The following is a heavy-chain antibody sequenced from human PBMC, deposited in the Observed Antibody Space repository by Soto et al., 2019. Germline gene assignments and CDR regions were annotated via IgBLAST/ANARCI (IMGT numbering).Heavy chain of an antibody. V-gene: IGHV3-48*03. CDR1: GFTFTSFE. Sequence: GGSLRLSCTASGFTFTSFELNWVRQAPGKGLEWVSYIDSSGGTIYYADSVKGRFTISRDNAKNSLYLQMNSLRAEDTAVYYCARCSGHRSVGYYGLDVWGQGTTVTVSS. J-gene: IGHJ6*02. CDR3: ARCSGHRSVGYYGLDV. D-gene: IGHD2-15*01. CDR2: IDSSGGTI.